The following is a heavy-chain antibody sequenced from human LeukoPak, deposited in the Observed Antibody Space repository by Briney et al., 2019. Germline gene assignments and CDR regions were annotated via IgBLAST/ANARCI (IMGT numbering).Heavy chain of an antibody. V-gene: IGHV3-23*01. CDR3: AKLGGYDFRYYYYYYMDV. CDR2: ISGSGGST. D-gene: IGHD5-12*01. Sequence: GGSLRLSCAASGFTFSSYWMSWVRQAPGKGLEWVSAISGSGGSTYYADSVKGRFTISRDNSKNTLYLQMNSLRAEDTAVYYCAKLGGYDFRYYYYYYMDVWGKGTTVTISS. CDR1: GFTFSSYW. J-gene: IGHJ6*03.